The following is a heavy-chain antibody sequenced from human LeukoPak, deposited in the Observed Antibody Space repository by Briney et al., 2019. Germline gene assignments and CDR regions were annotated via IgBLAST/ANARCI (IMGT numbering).Heavy chain of an antibody. CDR2: IYSGGST. J-gene: IGHJ4*02. V-gene: IGHV3-53*01. Sequence: PGGSLRLFCAASGFTVSSNYMSWVRQAPGKGLEWVSVIYSGGSTYYADSVKGRFTISRDNSKNTLYLQMNRLRAEDTAVYYCARAPSGSYYGGWNFDYWGQGTLVTVSS. CDR1: GFTVSSNY. CDR3: ARAPSGSYYGGWNFDY. D-gene: IGHD1-26*01.